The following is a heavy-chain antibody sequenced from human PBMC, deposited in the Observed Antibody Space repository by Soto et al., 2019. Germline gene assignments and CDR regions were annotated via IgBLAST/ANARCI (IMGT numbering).Heavy chain of an antibody. CDR2: IYSGGST. V-gene: IGHV3-53*01. J-gene: IGHJ6*02. CDR3: ARDWPGWPPHYGMDV. Sequence: EVQLVESGGGLIQPGGSLRLSCAASGFTVSSNYMSWVRQAPGKGLEWVSVIYSGGSTYYADSVKGRFTISRDNSKNTLYLQMNSLRAEDTTVYYCARDWPGWPPHYGMDVWGQGTTVTVSS. CDR1: GFTVSSNY.